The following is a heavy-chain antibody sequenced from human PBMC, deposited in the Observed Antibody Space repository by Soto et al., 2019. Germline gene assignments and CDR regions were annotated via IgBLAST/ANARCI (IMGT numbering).Heavy chain of an antibody. Sequence: SSETLSLTCTVSGGSISSYYWSWIRQPPGKGLEWIGYIYYSGSTNYNPSLKSRVTISVDTSKNQFSLKLSSVTAADTAVYYCARCGSYRSSTSCYFSGMDVWGQGTTVTVSS. CDR1: GGSISSYY. J-gene: IGHJ6*02. D-gene: IGHD2-2*01. CDR3: ARCGSYRSSTSCYFSGMDV. CDR2: IYYSGST. V-gene: IGHV4-59*01.